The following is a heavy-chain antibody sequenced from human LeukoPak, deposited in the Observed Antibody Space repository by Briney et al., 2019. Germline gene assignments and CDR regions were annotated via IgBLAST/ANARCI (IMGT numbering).Heavy chain of an antibody. CDR3: ARQGYCSGGSCYEPFDY. V-gene: IGHV5-51*01. J-gene: IGHJ4*02. Sequence: GESLKISCKGSGYSFTSYWIGWVRQMPGKGLEWMGIIYPGDSDTRYSPSFQGQVTISADKSISTAYLQWSSLKASDTAMYYCARQGYCSGGSCYEPFDYWGQGTLVTVSS. CDR2: IYPGDSDT. D-gene: IGHD2-15*01. CDR1: GYSFTSYW.